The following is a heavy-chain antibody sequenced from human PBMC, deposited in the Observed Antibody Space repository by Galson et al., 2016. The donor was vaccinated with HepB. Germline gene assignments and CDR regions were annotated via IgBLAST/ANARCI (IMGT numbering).Heavy chain of an antibody. Sequence: SLRLSCAASGFTFSSYGMHWVRQAPGKGLEWVAVISYDGSNNYYAAAVKGRFTISRDNSKNTLYLQMNSLRAEYTAVYYCAKDTYYYGSGTYHCDDWGQGTLVTVSS. CDR1: GFTFSSYG. CDR2: ISYDGSNN. J-gene: IGHJ4*02. D-gene: IGHD3-10*01. V-gene: IGHV3-30*18. CDR3: AKDTYYYGSGTYHCDD.